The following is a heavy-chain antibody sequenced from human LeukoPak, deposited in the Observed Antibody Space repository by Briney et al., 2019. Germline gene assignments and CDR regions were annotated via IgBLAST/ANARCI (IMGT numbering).Heavy chain of an antibody. V-gene: IGHV3-11*04. J-gene: IGHJ4*02. CDR3: AAEYCGGGFCYTRHSGHDY. Sequence: GGSLRLSCAASGFTFSDYYMSWIRQAPGKGLEWVSYISSSGSTIYYADSVKGRFTISRDNAKNSLYLQMNSLRAEDTALYYCAAEYCGGGFCYTRHSGHDYWGQGTLVTVSS. CDR2: ISSSGSTI. D-gene: IGHD2-15*01. CDR1: GFTFSDYY.